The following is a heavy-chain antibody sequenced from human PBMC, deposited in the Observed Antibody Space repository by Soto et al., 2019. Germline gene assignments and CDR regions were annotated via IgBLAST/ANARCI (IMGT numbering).Heavy chain of an antibody. V-gene: IGHV4-59*08. J-gene: IGHJ5*02. CDR1: GGSISSYY. CDR3: ARRALTDDWFDP. CDR2: IYYSGST. D-gene: IGHD3-9*01. Sequence: SETLSLTCTVSGGSISSYYWSWIRQPPGKGLEWIGYIYYSGSTNYNPSLKSRVTISVDTSKNQFSLKLSSVTAADTAVYYCARRALTDDWFDPWGQGTLVTVSS.